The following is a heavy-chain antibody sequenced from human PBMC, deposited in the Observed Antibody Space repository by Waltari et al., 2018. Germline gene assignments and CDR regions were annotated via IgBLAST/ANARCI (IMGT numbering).Heavy chain of an antibody. J-gene: IGHJ5*02. Sequence: QVQLQESGPGLVKPSETLSLTCAVSGYSISSGYYWGWIRQPPGKGLEWIGSIYHSGSTYYNPSLKSRVTISVDTSKNQFSLKLSSVTAADTAVYYCARDSGSPEGNWFDPWGQGTLVTVSS. V-gene: IGHV4-38-2*01. CDR2: IYHSGST. D-gene: IGHD1-26*01. CDR3: ARDSGSPEGNWFDP. CDR1: GYSISSGYY.